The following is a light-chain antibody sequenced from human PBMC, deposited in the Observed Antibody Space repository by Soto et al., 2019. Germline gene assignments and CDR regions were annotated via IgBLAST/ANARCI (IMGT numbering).Light chain of an antibody. J-gene: IGKJ4*01. V-gene: IGKV1-12*01. CDR1: QGITSW. CDR3: QQTSSFPIT. Sequence: DIQMTQSPSSVSASVGDSLTITCRASQGITSWLAWYQQKPGRAPKLLIYAASSLQSGVPSRFSGSGSGTDFTLTISSLQPEDFGTYYCQQTSSFPITLGGGTKVEIK. CDR2: AAS.